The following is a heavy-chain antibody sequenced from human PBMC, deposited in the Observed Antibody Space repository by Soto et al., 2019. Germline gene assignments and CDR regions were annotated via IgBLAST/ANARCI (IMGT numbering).Heavy chain of an antibody. CDR1: GFTFSSYS. D-gene: IGHD3-9*01. Sequence: GGSLRLSCAASGFTFSSYSMNWVRQAPGKGLEWVSSISSSSSYIYYADSVKGRFTISRDNAKNSLYLQMNSLRAEDTAVYYCARDSREGAPTNELRYFDWLLSNYYYGMDVWGQGTTVTVSS. V-gene: IGHV3-21*01. CDR3: ARDSREGAPTNELRYFDWLLSNYYYGMDV. J-gene: IGHJ6*02. CDR2: ISSSSSYI.